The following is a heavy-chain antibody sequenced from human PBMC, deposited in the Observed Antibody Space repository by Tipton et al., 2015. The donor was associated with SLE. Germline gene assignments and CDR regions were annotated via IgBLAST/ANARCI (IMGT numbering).Heavy chain of an antibody. J-gene: IGHJ3*02. Sequence: TLSLTCTVSGYSISSGFYWSWIRQPPGKGLEWIGEINHSGSTNYNPSLKSRVTISVDTSKNQFSLKLNSVTPEDTAVYYCARDPGEDAFDIWGQGTMVTVSS. CDR2: INHSGST. CDR1: GYSISSGFY. D-gene: IGHD7-27*01. V-gene: IGHV4-38-2*02. CDR3: ARDPGEDAFDI.